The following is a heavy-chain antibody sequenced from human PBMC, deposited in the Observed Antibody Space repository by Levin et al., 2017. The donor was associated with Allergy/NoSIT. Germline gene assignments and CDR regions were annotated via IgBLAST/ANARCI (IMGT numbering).Heavy chain of an antibody. J-gene: IGHJ4*02. Sequence: SETLSLTCTVSGGSISSSSYYWGWIRQPPGKGLEWIGSIYYSGSTYYNPSLKSRVTISVDTSKNQFSLKLSSVTAADTAVYYCAREGTSTHYDILTGMGYFDYWGQGTLVTVSS. V-gene: IGHV4-39*02. CDR3: AREGTSTHYDILTGMGYFDY. CDR1: GGSISSSSYY. CDR2: IYYSGST. D-gene: IGHD3-9*01.